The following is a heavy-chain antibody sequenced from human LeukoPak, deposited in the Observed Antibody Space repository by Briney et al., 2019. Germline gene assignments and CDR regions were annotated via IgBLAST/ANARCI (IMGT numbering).Heavy chain of an antibody. V-gene: IGHV4-59*01. D-gene: IGHD3-10*01. CDR1: GGSISSYY. CDR3: ARDRGVYYYYMDV. Sequence: PSETLSLTCTVSGGSISSYYWSWIRQPPGKGLEWIGYIYYSGSTNYNPSLKSRVTISVDTSKNQFSLKLSSVTAADTAVYYCARDRGVYYYYMDVWGKGTTVTVSS. J-gene: IGHJ6*03. CDR2: IYYSGST.